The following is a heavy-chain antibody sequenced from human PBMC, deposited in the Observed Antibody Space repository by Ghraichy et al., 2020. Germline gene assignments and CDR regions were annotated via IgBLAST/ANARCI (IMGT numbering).Heavy chain of an antibody. CDR3: ARGKAWDTPVVRVIYYYYGMDV. D-gene: IGHD5-18*01. Sequence: SETLSLTCAVQGGSISDYYWRGIRQPPGKGLEWIREISHRRSTNYNPSLKSRVIISLDTSESQFSLRLSSVTAADTAVYYCARGKAWDTPVVRVIYYYYGMDVWGQGTTVTVSS. CDR2: ISHRRST. J-gene: IGHJ6*02. CDR1: GGSISDYY. V-gene: IGHV4-34*01.